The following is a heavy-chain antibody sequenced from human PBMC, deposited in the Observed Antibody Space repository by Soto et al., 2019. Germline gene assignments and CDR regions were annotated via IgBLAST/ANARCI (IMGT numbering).Heavy chain of an antibody. CDR1: GFSFSYSG. Sequence: GGSLRLSCAASGFSFSYSGIHWVRQTSGKGLEWVGRIRTKSNSYATAYAASVKGRFTISRDDSKNTAYLQMNSLKTEDTAVYYCTRLHFIVEPGINFWGQGTLVTVSS. D-gene: IGHD6-13*01. CDR3: TRLHFIVEPGINF. CDR2: IRTKSNSYAT. V-gene: IGHV3-73*01. J-gene: IGHJ4*02.